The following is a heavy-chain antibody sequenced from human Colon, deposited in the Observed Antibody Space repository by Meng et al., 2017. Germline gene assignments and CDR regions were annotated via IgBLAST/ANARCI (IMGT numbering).Heavy chain of an antibody. CDR2: IYYSGST. CDR1: GGSISSYY. D-gene: IGHD3-22*01. J-gene: IGHJ4*02. V-gene: IGHV4-59*01. CDR3: ARVARYDSSGFFFYY. Sequence: SETLSLTCTVSGGSISSYYWSWIRQPPGKGLEWIGYIYYSGSTNYNPSLKSRVTISVDTSKNQFSLKLSSVTAADTAVYYCARVARYDSSGFFFYYWGQGTLVTVSS.